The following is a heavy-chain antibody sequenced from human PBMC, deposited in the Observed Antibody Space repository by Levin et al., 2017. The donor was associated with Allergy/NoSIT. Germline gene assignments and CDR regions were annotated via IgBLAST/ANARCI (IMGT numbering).Heavy chain of an antibody. J-gene: IGHJ6*02. CDR1: GFTFSSYS. V-gene: IGHV3-21*01. CDR3: ARGPSETKLLWFGDLLHDYYYYYGMDV. CDR2: ISSSSSYI. D-gene: IGHD3-10*01. Sequence: PGGSLRLSCAASGFTFSSYSMNWVRQAPGKGLEWVSSISSSSSYIYYADSVKGRFTISRDNAKNSLYLQMNSLRAEDTAVYYCARGPSETKLLWFGDLLHDYYYYYGMDVWGQGTTVTVSS.